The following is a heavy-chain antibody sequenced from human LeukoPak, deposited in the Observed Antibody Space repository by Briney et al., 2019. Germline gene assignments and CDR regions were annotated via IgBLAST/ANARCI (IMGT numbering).Heavy chain of an antibody. CDR2: IRYDGNYR. D-gene: IGHD6-13*01. J-gene: IGHJ6*03. CDR1: GFIFSGSG. Sequence: GGSLRLSCAASGFIFSGSGIHWVRQAPGKGLEWVAFIRYDGNYRFYADSVKGRFTISRDSSNNTLYLQMNSLRAEDTAVYYCAKERGARIAAAVSLVRKNYYYYYMDVWGKGTTVTVSS. CDR3: AKERGARIAAAVSLVRKNYYYYYMDV. V-gene: IGHV3-30*02.